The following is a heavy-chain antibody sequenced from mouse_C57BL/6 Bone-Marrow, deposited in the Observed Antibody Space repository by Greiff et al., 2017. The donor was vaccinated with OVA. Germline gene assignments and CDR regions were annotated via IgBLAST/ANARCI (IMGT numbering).Heavy chain of an antibody. J-gene: IGHJ2*01. V-gene: IGHV1-64*01. CDR1: GYTFTSYW. CDR2: IHPNSGST. CDR3: ARGGQLRLPTFDY. D-gene: IGHD3-2*02. Sequence: QVQLQQPGAELVKPGASVKLSCKASGYTFTSYWMHWVKQRPGQGLEWIGMIHPNSGSTNYNEKFKSKATLTVDKSSSTAYMQLSSLTSEDSAVYYCARGGQLRLPTFDYWGQGTTLTVSS.